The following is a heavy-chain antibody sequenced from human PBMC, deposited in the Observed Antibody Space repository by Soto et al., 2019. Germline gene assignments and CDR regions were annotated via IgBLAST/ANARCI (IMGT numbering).Heavy chain of an antibody. J-gene: IGHJ5*02. V-gene: IGHV4-4*02. CDR2: IYHSGST. Sequence: SETLSLTCAFSGFSISSSNWWSWVRQPPGKGLEWIGEIYHSGSTNYNPSLKSRVIISVDKSKNQFSLKLSSVTAADTAVYYCARISPLYYDSSGYDNWFDPWGQGTLVTVSS. CDR3: ARISPLYYDSSGYDNWFDP. CDR1: GFSISSSNW. D-gene: IGHD3-22*01.